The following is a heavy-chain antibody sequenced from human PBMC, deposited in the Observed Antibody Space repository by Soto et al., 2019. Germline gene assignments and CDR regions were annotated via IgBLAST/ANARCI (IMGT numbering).Heavy chain of an antibody. V-gene: IGHV4-34*01. Sequence: QVQLQQWGAGLVKPSETLSLSCAVYGQSFSGHSWAWIRQPPGKGLEWIGEINESGSTYYNPSLKSRVTISTDTSKTQFSLKVSSVRGADTAAYFCARGSGIVELPGELEDVKYDYWGQGTLVNVSS. D-gene: IGHD1-1*01. CDR1: GQSFSGHS. CDR2: INESGST. J-gene: IGHJ4*02. CDR3: ARGSGIVELPGELEDVKYDY.